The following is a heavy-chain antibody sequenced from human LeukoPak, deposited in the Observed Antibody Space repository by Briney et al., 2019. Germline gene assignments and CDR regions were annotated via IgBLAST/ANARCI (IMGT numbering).Heavy chain of an antibody. V-gene: IGHV3-30*02. J-gene: IGHJ4*02. Sequence: GGTLRLSCAASGFTFNIYGIHWVRQAPGKGLEWLAYISPEGSNQYYADSVKGRFTISRDNSKNMVYLQMNSLRAEDTAVYYCAKDRSITMVRGVLAWGQGTLVTVSS. CDR1: GFTFNIYG. CDR3: AKDRSITMVRGVLA. CDR2: ISPEGSNQ. D-gene: IGHD3-10*01.